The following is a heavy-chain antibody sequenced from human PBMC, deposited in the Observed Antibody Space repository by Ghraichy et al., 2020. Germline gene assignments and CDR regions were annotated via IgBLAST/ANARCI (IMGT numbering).Heavy chain of an antibody. V-gene: IGHV4-59*01. Sequence: SETLSLTCTVSGGSISTYYWNWFRQPPGKGLEWVGHIHHSGSTKYNPSLKSRVSISLDSSKNQFSLELTSVTAADTAVYFCAREQSWFPPPPTDRYWFFDLWGRGTLVPVSS. CDR3: AREQSWFPPPPTDRYWFFDL. CDR2: IHHSGST. J-gene: IGHJ2*01. CDR1: GGSISTYY. D-gene: IGHD3-16*02.